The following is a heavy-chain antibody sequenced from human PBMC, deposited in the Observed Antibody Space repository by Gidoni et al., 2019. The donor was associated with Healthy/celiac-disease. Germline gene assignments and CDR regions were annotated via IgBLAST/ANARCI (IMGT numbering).Heavy chain of an antibody. CDR2: INPSGGST. J-gene: IGHJ4*02. V-gene: IGHV1-46*01. Sequence: QVQLVRSGAAVKKPGASVKVSCTASGYTLTSYYLHWVRQSPGRGLEWRGIINPSGGSTSYEQKFEGRVTMTRDTSTSTVYMELSSLRSEDTAVYYCARTGDGYNYGDWGQGTLVTVSS. D-gene: IGHD5-12*01. CDR3: ARTGDGYNYGD. CDR1: GYTLTSYY.